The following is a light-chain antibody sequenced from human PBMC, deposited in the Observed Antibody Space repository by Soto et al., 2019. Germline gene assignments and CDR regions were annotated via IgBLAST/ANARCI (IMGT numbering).Light chain of an antibody. Sequence: ETVLTQSPGTLSLSPGERATLSCRASQSLGSDYLAWYQQKPGQAPRLLIYAVSSRATDIPDRFSGSGSGTDFTLTISRLEHEDFAMYYCQLYGTSRTFGQGTKVEI. CDR3: QLYGTSRT. V-gene: IGKV3-20*01. J-gene: IGKJ1*01. CDR1: QSLGSDY. CDR2: AVS.